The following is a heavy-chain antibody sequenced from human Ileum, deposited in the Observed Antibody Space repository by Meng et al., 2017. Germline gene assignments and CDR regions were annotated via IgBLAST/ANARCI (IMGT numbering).Heavy chain of an antibody. J-gene: IGHJ3*02. CDR3: AKWVGRDM. V-gene: IGHV3-7*01. Sequence: GSLKISCATSGFTFSSYWMSWVRQAPGKGLEWVANINEDGSEKYYVDSVTGRFTISRDNAKNSLYLQMNSLRVEDTAVYYCAKWVGRDMWGQGTMVTSSS. CDR1: GFTFSSYW. D-gene: IGHD1-26*01. CDR2: INEDGSEK.